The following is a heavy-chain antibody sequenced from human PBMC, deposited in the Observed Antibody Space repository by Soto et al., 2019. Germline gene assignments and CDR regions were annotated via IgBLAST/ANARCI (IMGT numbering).Heavy chain of an antibody. D-gene: IGHD3-10*01. CDR3: AKDNYYYGWNQRGASYYYGMDV. CDR2: ISGSGGST. V-gene: IGHV3-23*01. J-gene: IGHJ6*02. CDR1: GFTFSSYA. Sequence: EVQLLESGGGLVQPGGSLRLSCAASGFTFSSYAMSWVRQAPGKGLEWVSAISGSGGSTYYADSVKGRFTISRDNSKNTLYLQMNSLRAEDTAVYYCAKDNYYYGWNQRGASYYYGMDVWGQGTTVTVSS.